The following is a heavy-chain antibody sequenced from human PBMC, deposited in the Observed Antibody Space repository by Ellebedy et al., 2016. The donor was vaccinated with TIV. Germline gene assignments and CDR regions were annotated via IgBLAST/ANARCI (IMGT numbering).Heavy chain of an antibody. V-gene: IGHV3-23*01. D-gene: IGHD1-1*01. CDR2: ISGTSGVT. CDR3: ATVPYIWNVFNS. Sequence: GGSLRLSXAASGIIFSDYAIMWVRQAPGKGLEWVSAISGTSGVTYDADSVKGRFTISRDNSKSTLYLQMNSLRGEDTAMYYCATVPYIWNVFNSWGQGTLVTVSS. J-gene: IGHJ1*01. CDR1: GIIFSDYA.